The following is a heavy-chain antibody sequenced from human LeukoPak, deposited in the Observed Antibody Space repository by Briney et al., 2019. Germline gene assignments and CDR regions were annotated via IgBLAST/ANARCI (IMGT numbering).Heavy chain of an antibody. CDR3: AKSLYTSSWYGFDY. Sequence: RGSLRLSCAASGFTFSSYAMTWVRQAPGKGLEWVSPISVSGGSTYYADSVKGRFTISRDNSKNTLNLQMNSLRAEDTAVYYCAKSLYTSSWYGFDYWGQGTLVTVSS. J-gene: IGHJ4*02. D-gene: IGHD6-13*01. CDR2: ISVSGGST. CDR1: GFTFSSYA. V-gene: IGHV3-23*01.